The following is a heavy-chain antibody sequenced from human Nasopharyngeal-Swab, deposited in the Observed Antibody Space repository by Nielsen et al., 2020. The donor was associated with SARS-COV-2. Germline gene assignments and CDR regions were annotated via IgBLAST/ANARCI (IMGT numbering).Heavy chain of an antibody. CDR1: GGSFSGYY. Sequence: SETLSLTCAVYGGSFSGYYWSWIRQPPGKGLEWIGEINHSGSTNYNPSLKSRVTISVDTSKNQFSLKLSSVTAADTAVHYCARAPLIGEGWFDPWGQGTLVTVSS. J-gene: IGHJ5*02. CDR2: INHSGST. V-gene: IGHV4-34*01. D-gene: IGHD3-16*01. CDR3: ARAPLIGEGWFDP.